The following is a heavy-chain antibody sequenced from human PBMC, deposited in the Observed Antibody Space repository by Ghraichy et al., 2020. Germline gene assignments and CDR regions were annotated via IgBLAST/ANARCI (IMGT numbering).Heavy chain of an antibody. CDR3: AKGLHSSGWSDSDY. V-gene: IGHV3-9*01. Sequence: SLNISCAASGFTFDDYAMHWVRQAPGKGLEWVSGISWNSGSIGYADSVKGRFTISRDNAKNSLYLQMNSLRAEDTALYYCAKGLHSSGWSDSDYWGQGTLVTVSS. D-gene: IGHD6-19*01. CDR1: GFTFDDYA. CDR2: ISWNSGSI. J-gene: IGHJ4*02.